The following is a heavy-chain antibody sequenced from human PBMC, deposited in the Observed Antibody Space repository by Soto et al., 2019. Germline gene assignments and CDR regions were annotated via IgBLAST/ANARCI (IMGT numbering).Heavy chain of an antibody. CDR2: IYYSGST. J-gene: IGHJ6*03. CDR1: GGSISSYY. V-gene: IGHV4-59*08. Sequence: SETLSLTCTVSGGSISSYYWSWIRQPPGKGLEWIGYIYYSGSTNYNPSLKSRVTISVDTSKNQFSLKLSSVTAADTAVYYCARWTHIAAAGTRGFYYYYYMDVWGKGTTVTVSS. CDR3: ARWTHIAAAGTRGFYYYYYMDV. D-gene: IGHD6-13*01.